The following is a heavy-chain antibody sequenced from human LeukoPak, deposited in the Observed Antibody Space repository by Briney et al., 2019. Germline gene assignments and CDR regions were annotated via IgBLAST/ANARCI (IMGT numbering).Heavy chain of an antibody. CDR3: AKDKVWFGEFLSGMDV. Sequence: GRSLRLSCAASGFTFDDYAMHWVRQVPGKGLEWVSGISWNSGRIAYADSVKGRFTISRDNAKNSLYLQMNSLRSEDTALYYCAKDKVWFGEFLSGMDVWGQGTTVIVSS. D-gene: IGHD3-10*01. V-gene: IGHV3-9*01. CDR1: GFTFDDYA. J-gene: IGHJ6*02. CDR2: ISWNSGRI.